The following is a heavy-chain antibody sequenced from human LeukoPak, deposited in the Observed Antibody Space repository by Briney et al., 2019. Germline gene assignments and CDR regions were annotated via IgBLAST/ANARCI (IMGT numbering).Heavy chain of an antibody. D-gene: IGHD3-10*02. J-gene: IGHJ1*01. CDR1: GYTLTSYY. CDR2: INPSGGST. V-gene: IGHV1-46*01. Sequence: ASVKVSCKASGYTLTSYYMHWVRQAPGQGLEWMGIINPSGGSTNYAQKFQGRVTVTRDTSTSTVYMELSSLRSEDTAVYYCARDRSNYVPQLFQHWGQGTLVTVSS. CDR3: ARDRSNYVPQLFQH.